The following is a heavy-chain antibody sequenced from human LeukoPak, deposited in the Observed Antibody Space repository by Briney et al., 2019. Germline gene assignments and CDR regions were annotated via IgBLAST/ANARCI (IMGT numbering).Heavy chain of an antibody. V-gene: IGHV3-33*01. D-gene: IGHD6-13*01. CDR2: IWYDGSNK. Sequence: HPGGSLRLSCAASGFTFRSYGMHWVRQAPGKGLEWVAVIWYDGSNKYYADSVKGRFTISRDNSKNTLYLQMNSLRAEDTAVYYCARQVWQQPLYHFDYWGQGTLVTVCS. J-gene: IGHJ4*02. CDR1: GFTFRSYG. CDR3: ARQVWQQPLYHFDY.